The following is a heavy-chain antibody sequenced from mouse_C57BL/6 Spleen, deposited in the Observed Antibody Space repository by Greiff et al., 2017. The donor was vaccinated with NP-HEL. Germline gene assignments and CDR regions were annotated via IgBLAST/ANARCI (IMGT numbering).Heavy chain of an antibody. Sequence: EVQLQESGGGLVKPGGSLKLSCAASGFTFSSYAMSWVRQTPEKRLEWVATISDGGSYTYYPDNVKGRFTISRDNAENNLYLQMSHLKSEDTAMYYCARAGNWGQGTTLTVSS. CDR3: ARAGN. J-gene: IGHJ2*01. V-gene: IGHV5-4*01. CDR2: ISDGGSYT. CDR1: GFTFSSYA. D-gene: IGHD4-1*01.